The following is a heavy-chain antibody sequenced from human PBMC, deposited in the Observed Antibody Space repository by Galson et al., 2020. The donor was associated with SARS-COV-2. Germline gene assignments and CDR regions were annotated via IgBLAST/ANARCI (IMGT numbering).Heavy chain of an antibody. CDR3: TTDQFDYVWGSYQHDAFDI. D-gene: IGHD3-16*02. CDR1: GFTFSNAW. Sequence: TGGSLRLSCAASGFTFSNAWMSWVRQAPGKGLEWVGRIKSKTDGGTTDYAAHVKGRFTISRDDSKNTLYLQMNSLKTEDTAVYYCTTDQFDYVWGSYQHDAFDIWGQGTMVTVSS. V-gene: IGHV3-15*01. J-gene: IGHJ3*02. CDR2: IKSKTDGGTT.